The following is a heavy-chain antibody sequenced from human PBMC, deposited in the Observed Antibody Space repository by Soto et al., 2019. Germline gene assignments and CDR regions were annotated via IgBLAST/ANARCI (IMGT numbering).Heavy chain of an antibody. V-gene: IGHV5-51*01. Sequence: RGESLNISCKGPGYSFTSYCIGWARQMPGKGLEWMGIIYPGDSDTRYSPSFQGQVTISADKSISTACLQWSSPKASDTAMYYCALSGYYDSSGYYGMDVWGPGTTVTVSS. CDR1: GYSFTSYC. D-gene: IGHD3-22*01. CDR3: ALSGYYDSSGYYGMDV. CDR2: IYPGDSDT. J-gene: IGHJ6*02.